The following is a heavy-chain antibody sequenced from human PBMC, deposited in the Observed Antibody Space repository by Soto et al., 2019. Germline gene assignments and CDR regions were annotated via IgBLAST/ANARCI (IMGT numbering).Heavy chain of an antibody. V-gene: IGHV3-23*01. CDR3: AKAGGTIFGVVITPSFDY. CDR2: ISGSGGST. J-gene: IGHJ4*02. D-gene: IGHD3-3*01. CDR1: GFTFSSYA. Sequence: GGSLRLSCAASGFTFSSYAMSWVRQAPGKGLEWVSAISGSGGSTYYADSVKGRFTISRDNSKNTLYLQMNSLRAEDTAVYYCAKAGGTIFGVVITPSFDYWGQGTLVTVSS.